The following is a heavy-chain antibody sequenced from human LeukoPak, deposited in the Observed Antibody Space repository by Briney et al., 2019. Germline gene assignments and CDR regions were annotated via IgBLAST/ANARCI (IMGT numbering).Heavy chain of an antibody. CDR3: ARVVQSTDSSGFYLPEYFQH. CDR2: IYTSGST. V-gene: IGHV4-61*02. Sequence: PSQTLSLTCTVSGGSISSGSYYWSWIRQPAGKGLEWIGRIYTSGSTNYNPSLKSRVTISVDTSKNQFSLKLSSVTAADTAAYYCARVVQSTDSSGFYLPEYFQHWGQGTLVTVSS. J-gene: IGHJ1*01. D-gene: IGHD3-22*01. CDR1: GGSISSGSYY.